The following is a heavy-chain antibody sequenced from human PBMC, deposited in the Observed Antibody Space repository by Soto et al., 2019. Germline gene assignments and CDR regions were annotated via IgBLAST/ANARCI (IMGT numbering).Heavy chain of an antibody. J-gene: IGHJ4*02. CDR1: SGSISSSNW. CDR3: ARYYYDSSGYHHPPYYFDY. Sequence: SETLSLTCAVSSGSISSSNWWSWVRQPPGKGLEWIGYIYYSGSTYYNPSLKSRVTISVDTSKNQFSLKLSSVTAADTAVYYCARYYYDSSGYHHPPYYFDYWGQGTLVTVSS. V-gene: IGHV4-4*02. D-gene: IGHD3-22*01. CDR2: IYYSGST.